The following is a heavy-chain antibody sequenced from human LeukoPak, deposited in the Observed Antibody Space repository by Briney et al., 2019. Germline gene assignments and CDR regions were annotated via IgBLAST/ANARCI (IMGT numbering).Heavy chain of an antibody. V-gene: IGHV3-21*01. CDR1: GFTFSSYS. CDR3: VRDGSKYDSSGYYVSDAFDI. J-gene: IGHJ3*02. Sequence: GGSLRLSCAASGFTFSSYSMNWVRQAPGKGLEWVSSISSSSSYIYYADSVKGRFTISRDNAKNSLYLQMNSLRAEDTAVYYCVRDGSKYDSSGYYVSDAFDIWGQGTMVTVSS. D-gene: IGHD3-22*01. CDR2: ISSSSSYI.